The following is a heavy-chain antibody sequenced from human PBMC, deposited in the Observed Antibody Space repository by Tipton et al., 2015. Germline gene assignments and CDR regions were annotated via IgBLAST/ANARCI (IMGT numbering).Heavy chain of an antibody. D-gene: IGHD3-10*01. Sequence: SLRLSCAASGFTFSYYGMSWVRQAPGKGLQWVSYVGPRSDTIYYADSVKGRFIISRDNAKDSLFLQMNSLRDDDTAVYFCARDRGLGAYYRYWGQGTLVTVSS. J-gene: IGHJ4*02. CDR1: GFTFSYYG. CDR3: ARDRGLGAYYRY. CDR2: VGPRSDTI. V-gene: IGHV3-48*02.